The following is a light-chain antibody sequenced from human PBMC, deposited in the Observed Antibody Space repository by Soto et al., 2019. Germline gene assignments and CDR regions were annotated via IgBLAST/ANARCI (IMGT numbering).Light chain of an antibody. J-gene: IGLJ1*01. Sequence: QSALTQPASVSGSPGQSITISCTGTSSDFGGYNYVSLYQQHPGKAPQLMIYDVSNRPSGVSNRFSGSKSANTASLTISELQAEDEADYYCSSYTSSSTRVFGTGTKLTVL. V-gene: IGLV2-14*01. CDR1: SSDFGGYNY. CDR3: SSYTSSSTRV. CDR2: DVS.